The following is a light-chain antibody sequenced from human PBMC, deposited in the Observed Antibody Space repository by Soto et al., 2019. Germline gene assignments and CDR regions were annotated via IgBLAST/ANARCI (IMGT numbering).Light chain of an antibody. V-gene: IGLV1-51*02. Sequence: QSVLTQPPSVSAAPGQKVTISCSGSHSNIGNNYVCWYQQLPGTAPRLLIFENDKRLSGVPDRFSGSKSATSATLDITGLQTGDEADYFCGTWDDSAYASLVFSGGTKLTVL. CDR3: GTWDDSAYASLV. CDR2: END. CDR1: HSNIGNNY. J-gene: IGLJ3*02.